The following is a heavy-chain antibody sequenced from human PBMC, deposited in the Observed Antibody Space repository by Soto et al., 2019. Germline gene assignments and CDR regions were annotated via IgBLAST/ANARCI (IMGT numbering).Heavy chain of an antibody. CDR3: ARDIRLWSCYRDRMDV. D-gene: IGHD3-3*01. CDR1: GGTFSSYA. Sequence: QVQLVQSGAEVKKPGASVKVSCKASGGTFSSYAISWLRQAPGQGLEWMGGIIPIFGTANYAQKFQGRVTNTADKYTSTAYMELSSLRSEDTAVYYCARDIRLWSCYRDRMDVWGQGTTVTVSS. J-gene: IGHJ6*02. V-gene: IGHV1-69*06. CDR2: IIPIFGTA.